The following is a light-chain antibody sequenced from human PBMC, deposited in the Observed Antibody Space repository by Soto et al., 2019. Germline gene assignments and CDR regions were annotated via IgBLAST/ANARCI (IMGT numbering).Light chain of an antibody. V-gene: IGKV1-33*01. CDR1: QDIANY. Sequence: DIQMTQSPSSLSASVGDRVTITCRASQDIANYVNWYQQKPGKAPKLLIYDGSNLETVFSARFIATVSGTEFTFTISSLQPDDIATYFYQHYANFPFTFGGGTKADIK. CDR3: QHYANFPFT. CDR2: DGS. J-gene: IGKJ4*01.